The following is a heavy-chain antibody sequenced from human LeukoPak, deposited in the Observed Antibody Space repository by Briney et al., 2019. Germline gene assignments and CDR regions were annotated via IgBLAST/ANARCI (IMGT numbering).Heavy chain of an antibody. J-gene: IGHJ4*02. CDR3: ARDMAGVFQYSSGWFYFDY. CDR1: GFTFTNFG. V-gene: IGHV3-33*01. D-gene: IGHD6-19*01. CDR2: IWPNGNNGDGRNQ. Sequence: GGSLRLSCAASGFTFTNFGMHWVRQAPGNGLGWVAVIWPNGNNGDGRNQYYTDSVRGRFTISRDNSENTLFLQMNSLRAEDTAVYYCARDMAGVFQYSSGWFYFDYWGQGTLVTVSS.